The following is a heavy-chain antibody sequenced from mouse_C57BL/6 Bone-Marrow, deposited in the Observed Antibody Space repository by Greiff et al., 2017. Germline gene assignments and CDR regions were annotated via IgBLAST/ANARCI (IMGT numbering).Heavy chain of an antibody. CDR2: IFPGSGST. J-gene: IGHJ1*03. V-gene: IGHV1-55*01. Sequence: QVQLLQPGAELVKPGASVKMSCKVSGYTFTSYWITWVKQRPGQGLEWIGDIFPGSGSTNYNEKFKSKATLTVETSSSTAYMQLSSLTTEDSAVYYCARDGPWYIDIWCTGTTVTVSS. CDR1: GYTFTSYW. D-gene: IGHD1-2*01. CDR3: ARDGPWYIDI.